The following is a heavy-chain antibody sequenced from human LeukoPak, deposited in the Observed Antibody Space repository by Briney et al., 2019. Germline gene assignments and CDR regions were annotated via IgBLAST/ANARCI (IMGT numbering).Heavy chain of an antibody. CDR1: GYTFTGYY. Sequence: ASVKVSCKASGYTFTGYYMHWVRQAPGQGLEWMGWINPNSGGTNYAQKFQGRVTMTRDTSISTAYMELSRLRSDDTAVYYCARSGSGSYPLGNYWGQETLVTVSS. D-gene: IGHD1-26*01. J-gene: IGHJ4*02. V-gene: IGHV1-2*02. CDR3: ARSGSGSYPLGNY. CDR2: INPNSGGT.